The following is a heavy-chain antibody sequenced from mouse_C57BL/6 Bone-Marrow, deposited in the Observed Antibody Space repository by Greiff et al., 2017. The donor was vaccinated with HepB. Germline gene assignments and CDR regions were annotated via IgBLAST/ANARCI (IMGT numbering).Heavy chain of an antibody. J-gene: IGHJ2*01. D-gene: IGHD1-1*01. CDR3: ARPYYYGSSYFDY. CDR2: ISSGSSTI. V-gene: IGHV5-17*01. Sequence: EVQGVESGGGLVKPGGSLKLSCAASGFTFSDYGMHWVRQAPGKGLEWVAYISSGSSTIYYADTVKGRFTISRDNAKNTLFLQMTSLRSEDTAMYYCARPYYYGSSYFDYWGQGTTLTVSS. CDR1: GFTFSDYG.